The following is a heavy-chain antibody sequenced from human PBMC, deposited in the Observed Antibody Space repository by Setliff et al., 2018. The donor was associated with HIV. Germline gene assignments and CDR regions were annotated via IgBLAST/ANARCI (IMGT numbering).Heavy chain of an antibody. V-gene: IGHV1-69*06. CDR2: IIPIFGTP. J-gene: IGHJ4*02. CDR1: GGTFSSYA. Sequence: ASVKVSCKASGGTFSSYAISWVRQAPGQGLEWMGGIIPIFGTPNFAPKFQGRVTITADKSTTTASMELSSLRSEDTAVYYCARIPNHSSGFDYWGQGTPVTVSS. D-gene: IGHD3-22*01. CDR3: ARIPNHSSGFDY.